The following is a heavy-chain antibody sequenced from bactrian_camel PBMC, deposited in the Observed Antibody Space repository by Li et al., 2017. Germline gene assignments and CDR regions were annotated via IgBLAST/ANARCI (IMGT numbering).Heavy chain of an antibody. J-gene: IGHJ7*01. CDR2: ISGDGST. V-gene: IGHV3S55*01. D-gene: IGHD2*01. Sequence: HVQLVESGGGSVQAGESLRLSCTASRLTFDDSDMGWYRQGPGNECEVFATISGDGSTWYKASVKGRFTISRDDAKNTLYLQLNSLKTDDTAMYYCAKSFRAVATFYAMDSWGKGTQVTVS. CDR1: RLTFDDSD.